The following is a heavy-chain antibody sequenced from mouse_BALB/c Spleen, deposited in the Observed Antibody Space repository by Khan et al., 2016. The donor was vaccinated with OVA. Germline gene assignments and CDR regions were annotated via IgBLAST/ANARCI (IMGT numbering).Heavy chain of an antibody. CDR1: GFSLTSYG. V-gene: IGHV2-3*01. Sequence: QVQLKESGPGLVAPSQSLSITCTVSGFSLTSYGVSWVRQPPGKGLEWLGVIWGDGNTNFHSDLRSRLSISKDKSKSQVFLKLNSLQTDDTATYYCAKDRGYYAVDYWGQGTSVTVSS. J-gene: IGHJ4*01. CDR2: IWGDGNT. CDR3: AKDRGYYAVDY.